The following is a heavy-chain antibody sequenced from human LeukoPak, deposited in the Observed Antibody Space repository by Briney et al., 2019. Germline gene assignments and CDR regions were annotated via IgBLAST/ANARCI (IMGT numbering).Heavy chain of an antibody. Sequence: SGTLSLTCAVSVGSISSGNWWSWVRQSPGKGLEWIGEIYHNGTANYNPSLRSRVTISADRFTNHFSLKLTSVTAADTAVYYCARDESRWDYWGQGTLVTVSS. J-gene: IGHJ4*02. CDR2: IYHNGTA. CDR1: VGSISSGNW. V-gene: IGHV4-4*02. CDR3: ARDESRWDY.